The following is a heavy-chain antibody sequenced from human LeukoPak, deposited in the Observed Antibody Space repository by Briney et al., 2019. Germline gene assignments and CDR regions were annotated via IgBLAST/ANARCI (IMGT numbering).Heavy chain of an antibody. CDR3: ARGGGYCGGDCYGIDY. J-gene: IGHJ4*02. CDR2: ISSNSHYI. D-gene: IGHD2-21*01. CDR1: GFTFSSSG. Sequence: GGSLRLSCAASGFTFSSSGMNWVRQAPGKGLEWVSSISSNSHYIYYADSVKGRFTISRDDARNSLYLQMNSLRAEDTAVYYCARGGGYCGGDCYGIDYWGQGTLVTVSS. V-gene: IGHV3-21*01.